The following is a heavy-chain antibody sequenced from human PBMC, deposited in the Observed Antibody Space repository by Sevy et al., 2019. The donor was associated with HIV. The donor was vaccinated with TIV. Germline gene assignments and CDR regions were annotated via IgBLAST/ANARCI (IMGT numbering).Heavy chain of an antibody. Sequence: ASVKVSCKASGYTFTSYFIYWVRQAPGQSLECMGWISAANGDTKYSQKFQGRVSFTRDTSASTAYMELSSLRSEDTAVYYCAKDFCSGGSCNSAFVYWGQGTLVTVSS. CDR3: AKDFCSGGSCNSAFVY. V-gene: IGHV1-3*01. CDR2: ISAANGDT. J-gene: IGHJ4*02. CDR1: GYTFTSYF. D-gene: IGHD2-15*01.